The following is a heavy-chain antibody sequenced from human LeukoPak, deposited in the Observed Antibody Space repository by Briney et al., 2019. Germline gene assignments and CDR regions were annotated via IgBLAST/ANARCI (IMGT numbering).Heavy chain of an antibody. CDR2: IYPGDFDT. D-gene: IGHD3-16*01. CDR1: GYRFTSYW. Sequence: GESLKISCKDSGYRFTSYWIGWVRQMPGKGLEWMGIIYPGDFDTRYSPSFQGQVTISADKSISTAYLQWSSLKASDTAMYYCATLDPGDGHWYFDLWGRGTLVTVSS. CDR3: ATLDPGDGHWYFDL. J-gene: IGHJ2*01. V-gene: IGHV5-51*01.